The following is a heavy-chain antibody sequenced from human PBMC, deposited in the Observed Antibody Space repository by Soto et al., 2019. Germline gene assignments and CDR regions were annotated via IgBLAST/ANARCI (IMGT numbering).Heavy chain of an antibody. Sequence: SVKVSCKASGGTFSSYAISWVRQAPGQGLEWMGGIIPIFGTANYAQKFQGRVTITADKSTSTAYMELSSLRSEDTAVYYCAPVKYTVTTPYYYYGMDVWGQGTTVTVSS. J-gene: IGHJ6*02. V-gene: IGHV1-69*06. CDR3: APVKYTVTTPYYYYGMDV. CDR2: IIPIFGTA. D-gene: IGHD4-17*01. CDR1: GGTFSSYA.